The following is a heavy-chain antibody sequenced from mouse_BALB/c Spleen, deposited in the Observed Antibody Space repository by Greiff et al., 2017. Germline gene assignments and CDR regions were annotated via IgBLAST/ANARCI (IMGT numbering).Heavy chain of an antibody. V-gene: IGHV3-6*02. J-gene: IGHJ3*01. CDR2: ISYDGSN. CDR1: GYSITSGYY. D-gene: IGHD2-1*01. Sequence: EVQLQESGPGLVKPSQSLSLTCSVTGYSITSGYYWNWIRQFPGNKLEWMGYISYDGSNNYNPSLKNRISITRDTSKNQFFLKLNSVTTEDTATYYCAREMVYYGNYGGFAYWGQGTLVTVSA. CDR3: AREMVYYGNYGGFAY.